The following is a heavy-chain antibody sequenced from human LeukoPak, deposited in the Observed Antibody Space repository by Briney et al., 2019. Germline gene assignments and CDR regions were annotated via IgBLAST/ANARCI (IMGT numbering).Heavy chain of an antibody. V-gene: IGHV4-34*01. CDR1: GGSFSGYY. Sequence: PSETLSLTCAVYGGSFSGYYWSWIRQPPGKGLEWIGEINHSGSTNYNPSLKSRVTISVDTSKNQFSLMLSSVAAADTAVYYCARHRRGSLPIDYWGQGTLVTVSS. J-gene: IGHJ4*02. CDR2: INHSGST. D-gene: IGHD1-26*01. CDR3: ARHRRGSLPIDY.